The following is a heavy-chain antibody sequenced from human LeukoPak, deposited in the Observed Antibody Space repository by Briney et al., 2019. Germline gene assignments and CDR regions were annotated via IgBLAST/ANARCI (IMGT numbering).Heavy chain of an antibody. J-gene: IGHJ4*02. V-gene: IGHV3-23*01. Sequence: PGGSLRLSCTVSGFIFDSYAMSWVRQAPGKGLEWVSLISGSGDATKYADSVMGRFTISRDNSKNILYLQMNSLTAEDTAVYWCAKDPINWGSIYFDCWGQGTLVTASS. CDR1: GFIFDSYA. CDR2: ISGSGDAT. CDR3: AKDPINWGSIYFDC. D-gene: IGHD7-27*01.